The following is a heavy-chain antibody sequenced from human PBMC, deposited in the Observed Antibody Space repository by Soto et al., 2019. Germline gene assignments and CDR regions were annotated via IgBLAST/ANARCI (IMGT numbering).Heavy chain of an antibody. D-gene: IGHD6-13*01. Sequence: SETLSLTCTVSGGSISSSYYWGWIRQPPGKGLEWIGSIYYSGSTYYNPSLKSRVTISVDTSKNQFSLKLSSVTAADTAVYYCASQEYSSSWYANYYYYYGMDVWGQGTTVTVSS. CDR1: GGSISSSYY. J-gene: IGHJ6*02. V-gene: IGHV4-39*01. CDR2: IYYSGST. CDR3: ASQEYSSSWYANYYYYYGMDV.